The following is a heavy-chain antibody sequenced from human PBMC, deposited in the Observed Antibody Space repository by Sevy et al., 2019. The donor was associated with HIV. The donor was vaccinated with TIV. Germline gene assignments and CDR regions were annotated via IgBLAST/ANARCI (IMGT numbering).Heavy chain of an antibody. CDR3: ATRAGYWEEPAAQYYYYYGMDV. J-gene: IGHJ6*02. Sequence: ASVKVSCKVSGYTLTELSMHWVRQAPGKGLEWMGGFDPEDGETIYAQKFQGRVTMTEDTSTDTAYMELGSLRSEDTAVYYCATRAGYWEEPAAQYYYYYGMDVWGQGTTVTVSS. V-gene: IGHV1-24*01. D-gene: IGHD2-2*01. CDR1: GYTLTELS. CDR2: FDPEDGET.